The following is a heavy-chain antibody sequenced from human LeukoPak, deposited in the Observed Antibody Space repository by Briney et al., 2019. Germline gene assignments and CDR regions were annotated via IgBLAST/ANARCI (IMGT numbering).Heavy chain of an antibody. D-gene: IGHD1-1*01. CDR2: INHSGST. J-gene: IGHJ4*02. CDR3: AREAGTTADTSFVDY. V-gene: IGHV4-34*01. Sequence: SESLSLTCAVYGGSFSGYYWSWIRQPPGKGLEWIGEINHSGSTNYNPSLKSRVTISVDTSKNQFSLKLSSVTAADTAVYYCAREAGTTADTSFVDYWGQGTLVTVSS. CDR1: GGSFSGYY.